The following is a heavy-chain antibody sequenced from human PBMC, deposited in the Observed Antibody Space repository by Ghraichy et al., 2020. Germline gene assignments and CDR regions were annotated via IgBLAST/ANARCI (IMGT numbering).Heavy chain of an antibody. CDR1: GFSFGSYW. CDR2: INTIGGSI. Sequence: GGSLRLSCAASGFSFGSYWMHWVRQAPGKGLVWVSRINTIGGSISYADSVEGRFTISRDNAKDTLYLQMNSLTAEDTAVYYCARGYSASWYFSGDYWGQGTQVIVSS. D-gene: IGHD6-13*01. J-gene: IGHJ4*02. CDR3: ARGYSASWYFSGDY. V-gene: IGHV3-74*01.